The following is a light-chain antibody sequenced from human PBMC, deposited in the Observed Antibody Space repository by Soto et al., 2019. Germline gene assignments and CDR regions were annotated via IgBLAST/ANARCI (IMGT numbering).Light chain of an antibody. CDR3: AAWDDSLSGMI. V-gene: IGLV1-47*01. CDR2: RNN. CDR1: SSNIGTNY. J-gene: IGLJ2*01. Sequence: QSVLTQPPSVSGTPGQRVTISCSGSSSNIGTNYVYWYQRLPGTAPKLLIYRNNQRPSGVPDRFSGSKSGTSASLAISGLRSEDEADYYCAAWDDSLSGMIFGGGTQLTVL.